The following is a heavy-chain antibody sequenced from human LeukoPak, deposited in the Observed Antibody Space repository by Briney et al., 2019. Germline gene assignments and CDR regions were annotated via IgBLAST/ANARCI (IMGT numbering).Heavy chain of an antibody. V-gene: IGHV1-2*02. Sequence: ASVKVSCKASGYTFTGYYMHWVRQAPGQGLEWMGWINPNSGDTNYAQKFQGRVTMTRDTSISTAYMELSRLRSDDTAVYYCARDMLSSVSAYHDYWGQGTLVTVSS. CDR2: INPNSGDT. D-gene: IGHD2-8*01. J-gene: IGHJ4*02. CDR1: GYTFTGYY. CDR3: ARDMLSSVSAYHDY.